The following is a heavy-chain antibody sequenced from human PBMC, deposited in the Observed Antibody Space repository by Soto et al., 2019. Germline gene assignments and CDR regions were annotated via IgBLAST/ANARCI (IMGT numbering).Heavy chain of an antibody. CDR1: GFTFSSYA. CDR3: ARDSWSFDY. J-gene: IGHJ4*02. CDR2: ISYDGSNK. Sequence: QVQLVESGGGVVQPGRSLRLSCAASGFTFSSYAMHWVRQAPGKGLEWVTVISYDGSNKYYADSVKGRFTVSRDNSKNTLYLQMNSLRAEDAAEYYCARDSWSFDYWGQGALVTFSS. D-gene: IGHD2-15*01. V-gene: IGHV3-30*01.